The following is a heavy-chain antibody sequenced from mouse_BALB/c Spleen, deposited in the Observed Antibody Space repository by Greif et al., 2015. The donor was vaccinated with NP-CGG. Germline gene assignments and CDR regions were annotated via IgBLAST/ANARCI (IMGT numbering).Heavy chain of an antibody. J-gene: IGHJ3*01. CDR3: ARHRYGNYDIPWFAY. Sequence: EVMLVESGGGLVKPGGSLKLSCAASGFAFSSYDMSWVRQTPEKRLEWVAYISSGGGSTYYPDTVKGRFTISRDNAKNTLYLQMSSLKSEDTAMYYCARHRYGNYDIPWFAYWGQGTLVTVSA. V-gene: IGHV5-12-1*01. CDR2: ISSGGGST. D-gene: IGHD2-10*02. CDR1: GFAFSSYD.